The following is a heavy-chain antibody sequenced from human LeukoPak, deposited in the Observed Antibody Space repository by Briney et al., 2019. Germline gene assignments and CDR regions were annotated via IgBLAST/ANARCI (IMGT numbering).Heavy chain of an antibody. CDR1: GFAFSSFG. D-gene: IGHD4-17*01. J-gene: IGHJ5*02. CDR3: ATATVTRWFDP. Sequence: PGGSRRLSCAASGFAFSSFGMHWVRQAPGKGLEWVAAIWSDGTNKYYADSVKGRFTISRDNSKNTLYLQMNSLRAEDTAVYYCATATVTRWFDPWGQGTLVTVSS. V-gene: IGHV3-33*01. CDR2: IWSDGTNK.